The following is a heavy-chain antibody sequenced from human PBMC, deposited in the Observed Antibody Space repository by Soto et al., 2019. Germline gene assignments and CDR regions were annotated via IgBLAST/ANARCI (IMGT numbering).Heavy chain of an antibody. CDR2: ISAYNGNT. Sequence: QVQLVQSGAEVKKPGASVKVSCKASGYTFTSYGISWVRQAPGQGLEYMGWISAYNGNTNYAQNLQGRVTMTTDTPPNTAYMELRSLRSDETAVYYCARGGRNTAEAYWGQGTLVTVSS. J-gene: IGHJ4*02. V-gene: IGHV1-18*01. CDR1: GYTFTSYG. CDR3: ARGGRNTAEAY. D-gene: IGHD5-18*01.